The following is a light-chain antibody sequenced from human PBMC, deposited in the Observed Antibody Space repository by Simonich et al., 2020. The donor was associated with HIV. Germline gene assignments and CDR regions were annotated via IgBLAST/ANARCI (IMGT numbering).Light chain of an antibody. Sequence: DIVMTQSPDSLAVSLGERAPINCKSSRSVLYSSNNKNYLAWYPQKPGQPPNLLIYWASTRASGVPARFRASGSGTDFTLTISSLQADDVAFYYCQQYYSAPPAFGQGTKVEIK. V-gene: IGKV4-1*01. CDR1: RSVLYSSNNKNY. CDR3: QQYYSAPPA. CDR2: WAS. J-gene: IGKJ1*01.